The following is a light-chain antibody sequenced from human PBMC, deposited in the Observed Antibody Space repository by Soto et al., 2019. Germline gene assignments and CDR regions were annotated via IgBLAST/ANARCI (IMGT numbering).Light chain of an antibody. J-gene: IGLJ1*01. CDR2: TND. CDR1: SSNIGSNT. CDR3: AAWDDSLNGYV. Sequence: QSVLTQPPSASGTPGQRVTTPCFGSSSNIGSNTVNWYQQLPGTAPKLLIYTNDQRPSGVPDRFSGSKSGTSASLAISGLQSEDEADYYCAAWDDSLNGYVFGAGTKVTVL. V-gene: IGLV1-44*01.